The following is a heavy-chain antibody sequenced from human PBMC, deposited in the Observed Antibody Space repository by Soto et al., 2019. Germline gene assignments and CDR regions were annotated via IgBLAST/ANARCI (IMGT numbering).Heavy chain of an antibody. CDR1: GGSINAFC. CDR2: IFSSGST. CDR3: AREGSYSAYNFAHGIQLWSFDF. V-gene: IGHV4-4*07. D-gene: IGHD5-12*01. Sequence: SETLSLTCTVSGGSINAFCWSWVRQPAGKGLEWIGRIFSSGSTSFNPSLESRVAMSVDTSKNHFSLNLSSVTAADMAVYYCAREGSYSAYNFAHGIQLWSFDFWGQGALVTVSS. J-gene: IGHJ4*02.